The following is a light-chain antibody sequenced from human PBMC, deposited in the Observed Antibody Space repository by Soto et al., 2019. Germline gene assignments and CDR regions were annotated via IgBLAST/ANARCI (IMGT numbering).Light chain of an antibody. J-gene: IGKJ1*01. Sequence: DIQMTQSPSTLSASVGDRVTITCRASQSISSWLAWYQQKPGKAPKLLIYKASSLESGVPPRFSGSGSGTEFNLTISSLQPDDFATYYCQQYNSYSWTFRQGTKVEIK. CDR1: QSISSW. V-gene: IGKV1-5*03. CDR3: QQYNSYSWT. CDR2: KAS.